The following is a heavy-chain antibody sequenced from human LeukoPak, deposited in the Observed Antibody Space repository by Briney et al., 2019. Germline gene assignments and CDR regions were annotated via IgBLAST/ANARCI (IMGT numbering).Heavy chain of an antibody. D-gene: IGHD5-18*01. V-gene: IGHV3-21*01. CDR1: GFTFSSYS. J-gene: IGHJ4*02. Sequence: GVSLRLSCAASGFTFSSYSMNWVRQAPGKGLEWVSSISSSSSYIYYSDSVKGPYTISRDNAKNSLYLQMNSLRAEDTAVYYCARDDSYDSSVFDYWGQGTLVTVSS. CDR3: ARDDSYDSSVFDY. CDR2: ISSSSSYI.